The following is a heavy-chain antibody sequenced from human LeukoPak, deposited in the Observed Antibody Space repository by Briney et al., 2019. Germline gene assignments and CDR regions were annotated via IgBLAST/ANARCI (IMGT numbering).Heavy chain of an antibody. J-gene: IGHJ4*02. D-gene: IGHD3-3*01. Sequence: GASVKVSCKASGYTFTGYYMHWVRQAPGQGLEWMGWINPNSGGTNYAQKFQGRVTMTRDTSISTAYMELSRLRSDDTAVYYCARVGRPHDFWSGYSPRGYFDYWGQGTLVTVSS. CDR3: ARVGRPHDFWSGYSPRGYFDY. V-gene: IGHV1-2*02. CDR2: INPNSGGT. CDR1: GYTFTGYY.